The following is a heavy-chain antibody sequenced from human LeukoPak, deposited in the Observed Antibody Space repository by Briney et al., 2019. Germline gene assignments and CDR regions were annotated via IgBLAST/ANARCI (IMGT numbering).Heavy chain of an antibody. CDR2: IYSKTDGGAT. J-gene: IGHJ6*03. V-gene: IGHV3-15*01. D-gene: IGHD5-18*01. CDR1: GFSISDPW. Sequence: PGGSLRLSCTASGFSISDPWMSWVRQAPGKVLEWVGRIYSKTDGGATDYADSVKGRFTISRDNSKNTLYLQMNSLRAEDTAVYYCAKAYSYGSYYYYYMDVWGKGATVTISS. CDR3: AKAYSYGSYYYYYMDV.